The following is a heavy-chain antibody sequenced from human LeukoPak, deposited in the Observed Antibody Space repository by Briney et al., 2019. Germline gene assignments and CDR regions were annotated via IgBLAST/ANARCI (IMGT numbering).Heavy chain of an antibody. CDR2: IFPGDFEA. Sequence: GESLKISCKSSGYSFTSYWIGWVRQMPGEDLEWMGIIFPGDFEARYSPSFRGQVTISADKSINTAYLQWSSLKASDTAMYYCARCKAVAGTINAFDFWGQGTMVTVSS. CDR3: ARCKAVAGTINAFDF. D-gene: IGHD6-19*01. CDR1: GYSFTSYW. J-gene: IGHJ3*01. V-gene: IGHV5-51*01.